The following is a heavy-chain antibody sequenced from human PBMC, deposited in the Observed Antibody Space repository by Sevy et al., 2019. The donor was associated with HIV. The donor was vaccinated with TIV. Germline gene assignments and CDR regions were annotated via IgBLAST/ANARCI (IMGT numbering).Heavy chain of an antibody. J-gene: IGHJ4*02. Sequence: ASVKVSCKASGYTFTGHHIHWVRQAPGHGLELMGWINSQNGATNCGQRFQGRVIMTADTSITTAYLDVTSVRSDDTAIYYCVIHTGFMIDFWGQGTLVTVSS. D-gene: IGHD2-8*02. V-gene: IGHV1-2*02. CDR3: VIHTGFMIDF. CDR2: INSQNGAT. CDR1: GYTFTGHH.